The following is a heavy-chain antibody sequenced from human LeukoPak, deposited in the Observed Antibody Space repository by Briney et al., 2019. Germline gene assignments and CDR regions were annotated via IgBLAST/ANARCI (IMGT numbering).Heavy chain of an antibody. CDR3: ARGLRISDY. CDR1: GFTFSNYE. Sequence: QAGGSLRLSCAASGFTFSNYEMNWVRQAPGKGLEWISYISSSGSTLYYADSLKGRFTISTDNAKNSLYLQMNSLRAEDTAVYYCARGLRISDYWGQGTLVTVSS. CDR2: ISSSGSTL. D-gene: IGHD5-12*01. J-gene: IGHJ4*02. V-gene: IGHV3-48*03.